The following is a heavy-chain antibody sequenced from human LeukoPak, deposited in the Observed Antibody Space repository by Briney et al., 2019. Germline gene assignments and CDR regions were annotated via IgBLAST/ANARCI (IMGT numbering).Heavy chain of an antibody. CDR2: IYYSGST. Sequence: SETLSLTCTVSGGSISSSSYYWGWIRQPPGKGLEWIGSIYYSGSTYYNPSLKSRVTISVDTSKNQFSLKLSSVTAADTAVYYCARHQSPYANDAFDIWGQGTMVTVSS. J-gene: IGHJ3*02. D-gene: IGHD4-17*01. CDR3: ARHQSPYANDAFDI. V-gene: IGHV4-39*01. CDR1: GGSISSSSYY.